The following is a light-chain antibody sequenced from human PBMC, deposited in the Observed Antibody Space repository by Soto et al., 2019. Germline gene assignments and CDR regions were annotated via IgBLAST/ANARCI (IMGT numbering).Light chain of an antibody. CDR1: QSVSSY. J-gene: IGKJ2*01. CDR2: DAS. V-gene: IGKV3-15*01. CDR3: QQYSNWPPLYT. Sequence: EIVMTQSPATLSVSPGETATLSCRASQSVSSYLAWYQQKPGQAPRLLIYDASTRATGIPAKFSGSGSGTDFTLTISSLQPEDFAIYYCQQYSNWPPLYTFGQGTKVDNK.